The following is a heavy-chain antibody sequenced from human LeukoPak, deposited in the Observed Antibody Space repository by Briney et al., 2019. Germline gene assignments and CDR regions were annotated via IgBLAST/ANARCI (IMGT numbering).Heavy chain of an antibody. J-gene: IGHJ4*02. CDR1: GFTVRSDY. D-gene: IGHD3-10*01. Sequence: GGSLRLSRAASGFTVRSDYMSWVRQAPGKGLEWVSVIYSGGSTYYADSVKGRFTISRDNSKNTLYLQMNSLRAEDTAVYYCARHYYGSGREIDYWGQGTLVTVSS. CDR3: ARHYYGSGREIDY. CDR2: IYSGGST. V-gene: IGHV3-66*04.